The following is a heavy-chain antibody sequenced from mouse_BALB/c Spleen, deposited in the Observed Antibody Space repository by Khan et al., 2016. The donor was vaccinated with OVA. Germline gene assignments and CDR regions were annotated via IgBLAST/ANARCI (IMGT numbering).Heavy chain of an antibody. CDR3: ARPSYNSGSLFAY. CDR1: GYIFTSYW. Sequence: VELVESGAELVRPGASVKLSCKTSGYIFTSYWIHWVKQRSGQGLEWIARIYPGTGSTHYNEKFKGKATLTADKSYSTAYMQLSSLKSEDSAVYFCARPSYNSGSLFAYWGQGTLVTVSA. V-gene: IGHV1S132*01. D-gene: IGHD3-2*02. J-gene: IGHJ3*01. CDR2: IYPGTGST.